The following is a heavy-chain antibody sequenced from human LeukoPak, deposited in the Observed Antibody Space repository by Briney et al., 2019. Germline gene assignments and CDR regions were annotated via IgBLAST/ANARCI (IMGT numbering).Heavy chain of an antibody. CDR1: GFTFSSYA. CDR3: AKEVGATDAFDI. D-gene: IGHD1-26*01. CDR2: ISGSGGST. J-gene: IGHJ3*02. V-gene: IGHV3-23*01. Sequence: AGGSLRLSCAASGFTFSSYAMSWVLQAPGKGLEWVSAISGSGGSTYYADSVKGRFTISRDNSKNTLYLQMNSLRAEDTAVYYCAKEVGATDAFDIWGQGTMVTVSS.